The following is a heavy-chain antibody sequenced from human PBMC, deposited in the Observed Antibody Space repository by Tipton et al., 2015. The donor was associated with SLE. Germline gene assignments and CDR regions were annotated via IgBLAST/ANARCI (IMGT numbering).Heavy chain of an antibody. CDR2: IYQSGNT. CDR1: GGSISTYF. J-gene: IGHJ6*02. V-gene: IGHV4-59*12. Sequence: TLSLTCTVSGGSISTYFWNWVRQPPGKGLEWIGYIYQSGNTYYNPSLKSRVTISVDRSKNQFSLKLSSVTAADTAVYFCWGYYNYGMDVWGQGTTVTVSS. CDR3: WGYYNYGMDV. D-gene: IGHD3-16*01.